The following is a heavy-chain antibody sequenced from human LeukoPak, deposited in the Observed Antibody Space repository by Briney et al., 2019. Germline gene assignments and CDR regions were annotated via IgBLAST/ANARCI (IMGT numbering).Heavy chain of an antibody. CDR3: ARARVDPRYFDWLLKADYYYGMDV. CDR1: GFTFSSYA. Sequence: PGGSLRLSCAASGFTFSSYAMHWVRQAPGKGLEWVAVISYDGSNKYYADSVKGRFTISRDNSKNTLYLQMNSLRAEDTAVYYCARARVDPRYFDWLLKADYYYGMDVWGQGTTVTVSS. CDR2: ISYDGSNK. D-gene: IGHD3-9*01. J-gene: IGHJ6*02. V-gene: IGHV3-30*04.